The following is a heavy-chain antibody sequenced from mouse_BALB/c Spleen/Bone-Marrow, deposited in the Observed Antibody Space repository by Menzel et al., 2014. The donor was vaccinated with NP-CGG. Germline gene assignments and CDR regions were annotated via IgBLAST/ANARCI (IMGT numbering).Heavy chain of an antibody. J-gene: IGHJ4*01. Sequence: EVQLQESGGGLVQPGGSLKLSCAASRFDFSRYWMSWVRQAPGKGLEMIGEINPDSSTINYTPSLKDILIISRDNAKNTLYLQMSKVRSEDTAPYYCARPGDYDAMDYWGQGTSVTVSS. CDR2: INPDSSTI. V-gene: IGHV4-1*02. CDR1: RFDFSRYW. CDR3: ARPGDYDAMDY.